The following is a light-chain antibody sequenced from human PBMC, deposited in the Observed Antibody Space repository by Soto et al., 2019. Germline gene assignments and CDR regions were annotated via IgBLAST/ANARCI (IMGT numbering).Light chain of an antibody. CDR1: QSVSSY. Sequence: EIVLTQSPATLSLSPGERATLSCRASQSVSSYLAWYQQKPGQAPRLLIYDASNRATGIPARFSGSGSGTDFTLTISSLEPEDFAVYYCQHCHTFGQGTKLEIK. CDR2: DAS. CDR3: QHCHT. V-gene: IGKV3-11*01. J-gene: IGKJ2*01.